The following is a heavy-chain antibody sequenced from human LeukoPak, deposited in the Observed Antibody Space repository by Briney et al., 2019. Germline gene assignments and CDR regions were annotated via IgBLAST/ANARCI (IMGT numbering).Heavy chain of an antibody. V-gene: IGHV1-69*13. CDR3: ARVEPYDFWSGYYNIYY. D-gene: IGHD3-3*01. J-gene: IGHJ4*02. CDR2: IIPIFGTA. Sequence: GASVKVSCKASGGTFSSYAISWVRQAPGQGLEWMGGIIPIFGTANYAQKFQGRVTITADESTSTAYMELSSLRSEDTAVYYCARVEPYDFWSGYYNIYYWGQGTLVTVSS. CDR1: GGTFSSYA.